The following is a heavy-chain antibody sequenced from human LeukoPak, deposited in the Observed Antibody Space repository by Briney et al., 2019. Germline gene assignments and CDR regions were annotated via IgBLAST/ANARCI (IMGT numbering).Heavy chain of an antibody. CDR1: GFTFSSYW. CDR3: ARDRGSGWSFVADYFDY. Sequence: PGGSLRLSCAASGFTFSSYWMHWVRQAPGKGLVWVSRINSDGSSTSYADSVKGRFTISRDNAKNSLYLQMNSLRAEDTAVYYCARDRGSGWSFVADYFDYWGQGTLVTVSS. J-gene: IGHJ4*02. CDR2: INSDGSST. V-gene: IGHV3-74*01. D-gene: IGHD6-19*01.